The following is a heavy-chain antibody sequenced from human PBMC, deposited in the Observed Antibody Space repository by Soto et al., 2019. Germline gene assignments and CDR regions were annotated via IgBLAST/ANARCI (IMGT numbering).Heavy chain of an antibody. V-gene: IGHV3-30-3*01. CDR2: ISYDGSNK. D-gene: IGHD3-22*01. CDR3: ARDKPRYYYRCLGY. J-gene: IGHJ4*02. Sequence: GTGLEWLEVISYDGSNKYYADSVKGRFTISRDNSKNTLYLQMNSLRAEDTAVSYCARDKPRYYYRCLGYSAKRTLRTVS.